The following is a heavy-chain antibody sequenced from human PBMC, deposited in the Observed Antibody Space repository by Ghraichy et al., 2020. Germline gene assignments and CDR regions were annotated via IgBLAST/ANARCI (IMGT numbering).Heavy chain of an antibody. V-gene: IGHV3-53*01. D-gene: IGHD2-2*01. CDR3: ARATRGWFDP. Sequence: GASLRLSCAASGFTVSRNYVTWVRQAPGKGLEWVSVVYVGDKTYYADSVRGRFTISRDTSKNTLYLQMDSLRAEDTAMYYCARATRGWFDPWGQGTLVTVSS. J-gene: IGHJ5*02. CDR2: VYVGDKT. CDR1: GFTVSRNY.